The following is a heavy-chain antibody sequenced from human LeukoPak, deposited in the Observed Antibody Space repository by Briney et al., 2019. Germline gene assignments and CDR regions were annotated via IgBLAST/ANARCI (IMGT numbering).Heavy chain of an antibody. CDR3: ARDRWDCSGGSCYSNWFDP. Sequence: SETLSLTCTVSGYSISSGYYWGWIRQPPGKGLEWIGSIYHSGSTNYNPSLKSRVTISVDTSKNQFSLKLSSVTAADTAVYYCARDRWDCSGGSCYSNWFDPWGQGTLVTVSS. V-gene: IGHV4-38-2*02. CDR1: GYSISSGYY. CDR2: IYHSGST. D-gene: IGHD2-15*01. J-gene: IGHJ5*02.